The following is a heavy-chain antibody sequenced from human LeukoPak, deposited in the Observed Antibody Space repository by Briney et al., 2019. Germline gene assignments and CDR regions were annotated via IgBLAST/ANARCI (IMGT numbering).Heavy chain of an antibody. CDR1: GFTFSSYG. V-gene: IGHV3-30*02. Sequence: PGGSLRLSCAASGFTFSSYGMHWVRQAPGKGLEWVAFIRYDVSNKYYADSVKGRFTISRDNSKNTLYLQMNSLRAEDTAVYYCARGGDSSGYYWDAFDIWGQGTMVTVSS. CDR2: IRYDVSNK. J-gene: IGHJ3*02. CDR3: ARGGDSSGYYWDAFDI. D-gene: IGHD3-22*01.